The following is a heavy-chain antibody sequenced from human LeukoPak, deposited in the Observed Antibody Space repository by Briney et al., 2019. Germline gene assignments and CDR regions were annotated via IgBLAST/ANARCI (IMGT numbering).Heavy chain of an antibody. J-gene: IGHJ5*02. CDR3: AREIDLYYYDSSGSQGWFDP. CDR2: IYYSGST. D-gene: IGHD3-22*01. Sequence: SQTLSLTCTVSGGSTSSGGYYWSWIRQHPGKGLEWIGYIYYSGSTYYNPSLKSRVTISVDTSKNQFSLKLSSVTAADTAVYYCAREIDLYYYDSSGSQGWFDPWGQGTLVTVSS. CDR1: GGSTSSGGYY. V-gene: IGHV4-31*03.